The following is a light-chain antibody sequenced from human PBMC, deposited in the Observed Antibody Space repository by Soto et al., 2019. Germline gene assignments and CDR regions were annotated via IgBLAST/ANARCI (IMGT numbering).Light chain of an antibody. J-gene: IGKJ4*01. Sequence: DIQMTQSPSSLSASVGDRVTITCRASQSISSYLNWYQQKPGKAPNLLIYAASSLQSGVPSRFSGSGSGTDFTLTISSLQPEDFATYYCQHSYSNPLTFGGGSKVEIK. CDR3: QHSYSNPLT. CDR2: AAS. V-gene: IGKV1-39*01. CDR1: QSISSY.